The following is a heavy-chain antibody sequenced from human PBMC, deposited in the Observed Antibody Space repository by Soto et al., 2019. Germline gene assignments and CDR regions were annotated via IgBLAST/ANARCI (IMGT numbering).Heavy chain of an antibody. CDR2: INYDGNTT. CDR1: GFTFSRYW. V-gene: IGHV3-74*01. D-gene: IGHD5-18*01. Sequence: EVQLVESGGGLVQPGGSLRLSCATSGFTFSRYWMHWVRQAPGKGLVWVSRINYDGNTTNYADSVKGRFTISRDNAKNTLYLQMNSLRAEDTAVYYCAPSGYSYGNDAFDIWGQGTMVTVSS. J-gene: IGHJ3*02. CDR3: APSGYSYGNDAFDI.